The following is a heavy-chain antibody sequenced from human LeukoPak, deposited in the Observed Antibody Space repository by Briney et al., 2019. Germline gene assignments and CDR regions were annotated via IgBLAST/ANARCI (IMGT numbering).Heavy chain of an antibody. V-gene: IGHV3-30*04. J-gene: IGHJ4*02. CDR3: AASSGWYYFDY. CDR2: ISYDGSNK. Sequence: GGPLRLSCAASGFTFSSYAMHWVRQAPGKGLEWVAVISYDGSNKYYADSVKGRFTISRDNSKNTLYLQMNSLRAEDTAVYYCAASSGWYYFDYWGQGTLVTVSS. D-gene: IGHD6-19*01. CDR1: GFTFSSYA.